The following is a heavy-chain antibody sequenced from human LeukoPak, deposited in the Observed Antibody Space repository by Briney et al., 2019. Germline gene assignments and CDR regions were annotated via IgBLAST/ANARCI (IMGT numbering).Heavy chain of an antibody. CDR3: ARDSMGYYYYYMDV. CDR1: GYTFTSYG. D-gene: IGHD5-24*01. V-gene: IGHV1-18*01. Sequence: GASVKVSCKASGYTFTSYGISWVRQAPGQGLEWMGWISAYNGNTNYAQKLQGRVTMTTDTSTSTAYMELRSLRSDDTAVYYCARDSMGYYYYYMDVWGKGTTVTVSS. J-gene: IGHJ6*03. CDR2: ISAYNGNT.